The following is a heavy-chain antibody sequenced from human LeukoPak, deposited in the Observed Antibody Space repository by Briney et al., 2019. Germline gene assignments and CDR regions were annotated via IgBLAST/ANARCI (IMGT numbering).Heavy chain of an antibody. CDR2: ISYDGSNK. J-gene: IGHJ4*02. CDR3: ALSSGSLPSAY. V-gene: IGHV3-30*03. CDR1: GFTFSSYG. D-gene: IGHD1-26*01. Sequence: GGSLRLSCAASGFTFSSYGMHWVRQAPGKGLEWVAVISYDGSNKFYADSVKGRFIISRDNSKNTLYLQMNSLRADDTAVYYSALSSGSLPSAYWGQGTLVAVSP.